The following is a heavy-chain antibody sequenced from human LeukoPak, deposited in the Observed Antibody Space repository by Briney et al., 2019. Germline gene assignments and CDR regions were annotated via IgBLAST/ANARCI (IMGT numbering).Heavy chain of an antibody. D-gene: IGHD6-19*01. CDR3: ARDLSGGIAVAGGFDY. CDR2: TSSSGSTI. V-gene: IGHV3-48*03. CDR1: GFTFSSYE. Sequence: PGGSLRLSCAASGFTFSSYEMNWVRQAPGKGLEWVSYTSSSGSTIYYADSVKGRFTISRDNAKNSLYLQMNSLRAEDTAVYYCARDLSGGIAVAGGFDYWGQGTLVTVSS. J-gene: IGHJ4*02.